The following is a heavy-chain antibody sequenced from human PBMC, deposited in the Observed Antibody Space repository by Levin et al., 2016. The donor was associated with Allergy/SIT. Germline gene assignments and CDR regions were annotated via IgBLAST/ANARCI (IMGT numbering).Heavy chain of an antibody. CDR1: GFTFSDYY. Sequence: GESLKISCVASGFTFSDYYMSWIRQAPGKGLEWLSYISSSYSTIHYADSVKGRFTISRDNAKNSLYLQINSLRAEDTAVYYCATTIAVAGHDAFDIWGQGTMVTVSS. CDR3: ATTIAVAGHDAFDI. D-gene: IGHD6-19*01. V-gene: IGHV3-11*01. J-gene: IGHJ3*02. CDR2: ISSSYSTI.